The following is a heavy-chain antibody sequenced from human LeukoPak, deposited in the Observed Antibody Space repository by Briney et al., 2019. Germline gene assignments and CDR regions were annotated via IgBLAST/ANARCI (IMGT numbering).Heavy chain of an antibody. J-gene: IGHJ4*02. D-gene: IGHD6-13*01. V-gene: IGHV5-51*01. CDR3: VRFGLTSSLDY. CDR2: IYPGDSDT. Sequence: GESLKISCKGSGYSFISYWIGWVRQVPGKGLEWMGLIYPGDSDTRYSPSFQGQVTFSVDASISTAYLQLSGLRASDTAIYYCVRFGLTSSLDYWGQGTLVTVSS. CDR1: GYSFISYW.